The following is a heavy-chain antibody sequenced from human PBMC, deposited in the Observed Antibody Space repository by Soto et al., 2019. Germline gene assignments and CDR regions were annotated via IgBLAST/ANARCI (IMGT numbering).Heavy chain of an antibody. CDR3: ARVVVVIPPGYYYAMDV. V-gene: IGHV3-48*02. CDR2: ITSSSDTI. J-gene: IGHJ6*02. CDR1: GFTFSSFH. Sequence: VGSLRLSCAASGFTFSSFHMNWVRQAPGRGLEWVAYITSSSDTIYYSDSVKGRFTISRDNGKNPLFLQMNSLRDEDTAVYYCARVVVVIPPGYYYAMDVWGQGTTVTVSS. D-gene: IGHD3-22*01.